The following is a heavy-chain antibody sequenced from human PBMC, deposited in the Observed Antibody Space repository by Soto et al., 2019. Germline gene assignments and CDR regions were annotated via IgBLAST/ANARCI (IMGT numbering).Heavy chain of an antibody. V-gene: IGHV3-72*01. Sequence: EVQLVESGGGLVQPGGSLRLSCVASGFTFSDHYMDWVRQAPGKGLEWVGRTRNKANSYTTEYAASVKGRFTISRDDSKHSLYLQMNSLKTEDTAVYYCARAPFNALSGFDPWGQGTLVTVSS. CDR3: ARAPFNALSGFDP. CDR1: GFTFSDHY. CDR2: TRNKANSYTT. D-gene: IGHD2-2*01. J-gene: IGHJ5*02.